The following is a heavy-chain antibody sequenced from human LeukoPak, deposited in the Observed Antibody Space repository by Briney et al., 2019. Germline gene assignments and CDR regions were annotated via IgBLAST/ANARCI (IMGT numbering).Heavy chain of an antibody. V-gene: IGHV1-18*01. Sequence: GASVKVPCTASGYTFTSYGISWVRQAPGQGREWMGWISAYNGNTNYAQKLQGRVTITTDTSTSTAYMELRSLRSDDTAVYYCARDDGDYESLDYWGQGTLVTVSS. D-gene: IGHD4-17*01. J-gene: IGHJ4*02. CDR1: GYTFTSYG. CDR2: ISAYNGNT. CDR3: ARDDGDYESLDY.